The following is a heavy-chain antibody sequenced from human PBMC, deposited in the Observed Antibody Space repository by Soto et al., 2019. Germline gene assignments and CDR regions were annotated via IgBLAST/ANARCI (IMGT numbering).Heavy chain of an antibody. CDR2: ISYDGSNK. CDR1: GFTFSSYA. Sequence: GGSLRFSCAASGFTFSSYAMHWVRQAPGKGLEWVAVISYDGSNKYYADSVKGRFTISRDNSKNTLYLQMNSLRAEDPAVYYCARGDAWFDPWGQGTLVTVSS. V-gene: IGHV3-30-3*01. CDR3: ARGDAWFDP. J-gene: IGHJ5*02.